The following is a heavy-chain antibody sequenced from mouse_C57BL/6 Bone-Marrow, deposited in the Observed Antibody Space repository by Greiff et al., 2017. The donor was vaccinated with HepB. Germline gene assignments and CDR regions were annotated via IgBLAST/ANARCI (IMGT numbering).Heavy chain of an antibody. J-gene: IGHJ1*03. D-gene: IGHD1-1*01. CDR1: GFTFSSYG. CDR3: AIGTVEGRWYFDV. Sequence: EVKLVESGGDLVKPGGSLKLSCAASGFTFSSYGMSWVRQTPDKRLEWVATISSGGSYTYYPDSVKGRFTISRDNAKNTLYLQMSSPKSEDTAMYYCAIGTVEGRWYFDVWGTGTTVTVSS. CDR2: ISSGGSYT. V-gene: IGHV5-6*01.